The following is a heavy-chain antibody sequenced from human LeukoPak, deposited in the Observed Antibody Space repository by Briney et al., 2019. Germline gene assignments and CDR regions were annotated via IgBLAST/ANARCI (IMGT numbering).Heavy chain of an antibody. V-gene: IGHV1-18*01. D-gene: IGHD3-3*01. CDR1: GYTFMSYG. Sequence: GASVKVSCKTSGYTFMSYGITWVRQAPGQGLEWMGWISPYNGITNYAPKLQGRVAMTTDISTNTAYMELRSLTSDDTAVYYCARGDYDIRSGYYEHGLDPWGQGTLVTVSS. CDR3: ARGDYDIRSGYYEHGLDP. CDR2: ISPYNGIT. J-gene: IGHJ5*02.